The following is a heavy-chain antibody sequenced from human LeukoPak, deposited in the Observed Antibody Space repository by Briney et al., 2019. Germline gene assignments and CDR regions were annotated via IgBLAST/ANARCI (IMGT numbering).Heavy chain of an antibody. CDR3: ARWITMVRGGGNWFDP. CDR1: GGSISSSSYY. CDR2: IYYSGST. V-gene: IGHV4-39*01. D-gene: IGHD3-10*01. J-gene: IGHJ5*02. Sequence: KPSETPSLTCTVSGGSISSSSYYWGWIRQPPGKGLEWIGSIYYSGSTYYNPSLKSRVTISVDTSKNQFSLKLSSVTAADTAVYYCARWITMVRGGGNWFDPWGQGTLVTVSS.